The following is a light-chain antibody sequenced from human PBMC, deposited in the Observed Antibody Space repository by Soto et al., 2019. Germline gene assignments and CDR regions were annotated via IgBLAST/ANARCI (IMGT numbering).Light chain of an antibody. CDR1: SSDVGGYNY. CDR3: GSYTTSTTYV. J-gene: IGLJ1*01. CDR2: DVS. Sequence: QSVLTQPRSVSGSPGQSVTISCTGTSSDVGGYNYVSWYQQHPGKAPKLMIYDVSNRPSGVSNRFSGSRSGNTASLTISGLQAEDEADYYCGSYTTSTTYVFATGTKVTVL. V-gene: IGLV2-14*01.